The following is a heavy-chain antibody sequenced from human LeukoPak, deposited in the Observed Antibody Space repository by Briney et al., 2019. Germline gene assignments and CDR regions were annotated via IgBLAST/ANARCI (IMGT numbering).Heavy chain of an antibody. V-gene: IGHV1-69*13. Sequence: ASVKVSCKASGGTFSSYAISWVRQAPGQGLEWMGGIIPIFGTANYAQKFQGRVTFTADESTSTAYMELSSLRSEDTAVYYCAREWVAAGTNWFDPWGQGTLVTVSS. D-gene: IGHD6-13*01. CDR1: GGTFSSYA. CDR2: IIPIFGTA. CDR3: AREWVAAGTNWFDP. J-gene: IGHJ5*02.